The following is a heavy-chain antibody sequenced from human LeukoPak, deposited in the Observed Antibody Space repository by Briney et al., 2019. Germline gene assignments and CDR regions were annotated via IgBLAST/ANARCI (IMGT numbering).Heavy chain of an antibody. V-gene: IGHV4-4*07. CDR2: IYTSGST. J-gene: IGHJ4*02. CDR3: ARIWDIAVAGTGTLDY. Sequence: SETLSLTCTVSGGSISSYYWSWIRQPAGKGLEWIGRIYTSGSTNYNPSLKSRVTISVDTSKNQFSLKLSSVTAADTAVYYCARIWDIAVAGTGTLDYWGQGTLVTVSS. D-gene: IGHD6-19*01. CDR1: GGSISSYY.